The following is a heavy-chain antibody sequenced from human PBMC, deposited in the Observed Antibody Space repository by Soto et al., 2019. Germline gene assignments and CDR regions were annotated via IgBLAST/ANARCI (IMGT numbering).Heavy chain of an antibody. CDR1: GYTFSKYD. J-gene: IGHJ6*02. CDR3: AKNGDFWSWGMDA. D-gene: IGHD3-3*01. CDR2: ISPNSGRA. V-gene: IGHV1-18*04. Sequence: QVQLVQSGAEMKRPGASVKVSCKASGYTFSKYDVSWVRQAPGQGLEWLGLISPNSGRASYSEKFQGRVTMSTDTPTTTAYLELRSLRSDDTAVYYCAKNGDFWSWGMDAWGQGTTVTVSS.